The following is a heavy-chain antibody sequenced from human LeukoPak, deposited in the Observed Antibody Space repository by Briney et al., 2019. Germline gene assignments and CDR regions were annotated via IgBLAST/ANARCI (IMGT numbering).Heavy chain of an antibody. D-gene: IGHD4-17*01. Sequence: GGSLRLSCAASGFTFTNYSLNWVRQAPGKGLEWVSYISSRSTAIYYADSVKGRSTISRDNSKNTLYLQMNSLRAEDTAVYYCAREDYGQYYFDYWGRGTLVTVSS. CDR1: GFTFTNYS. V-gene: IGHV3-48*01. CDR3: AREDYGQYYFDY. J-gene: IGHJ4*02. CDR2: ISSRSTAI.